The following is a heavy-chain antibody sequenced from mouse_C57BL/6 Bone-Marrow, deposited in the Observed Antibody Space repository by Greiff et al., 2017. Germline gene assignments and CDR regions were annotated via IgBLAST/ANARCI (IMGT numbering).Heavy chain of an antibody. CDR3: SQAYKSKYPY. J-gene: IGHJ4*01. V-gene: IGHV14-4*01. CDR1: GFNFKDDY. Sequence: EVQLQESGAELVRPGASVKLSCTASGFNFKDDYMHWVKQRPEQGLEWIGWIDPENGATEYASKFQGKDTISADTSSNTAYMQLSNLTSEDTAVSYCSQAYKSKYPYWGQGTSVTVSS. D-gene: IGHD2-5*01. CDR2: IDPENGAT.